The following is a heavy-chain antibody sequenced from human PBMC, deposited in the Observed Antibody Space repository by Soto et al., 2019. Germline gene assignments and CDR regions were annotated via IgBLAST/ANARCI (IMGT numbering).Heavy chain of an antibody. CDR3: AKDRVPAADVYYYYGMDV. CDR1: GFTFSSYA. CDR2: ISGSGGST. J-gene: IGHJ6*02. Sequence: GGSLRLSCAASGFTFSSYAMSWVRQAPGKGLEWVSAISGSGGSTYYADSVKGRFTSSRDHSKNTLDLQMNSLRAEDTAVYYCAKDRVPAADVYYYYGMDVWGQGTTVTVSS. V-gene: IGHV3-23*01. D-gene: IGHD2-2*01.